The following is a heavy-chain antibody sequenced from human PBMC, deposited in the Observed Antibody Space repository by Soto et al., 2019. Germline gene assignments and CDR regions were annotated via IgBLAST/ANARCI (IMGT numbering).Heavy chain of an antibody. D-gene: IGHD1-7*01. CDR3: ARTPETRDWLDP. CDR2: IYYIGAY. CDR1: GASVSSYC. V-gene: IGHV4-59*02. Sequence: ASETLSLTCSVSGASVSSYCWSWVRQPPGKGLEWIGYIYYIGAYNYNPSLKSRVTISVDTSKNQFSLKLTSVTAADTAVYYCARTPETRDWLDPWGQGTLVTVSS. J-gene: IGHJ5*02.